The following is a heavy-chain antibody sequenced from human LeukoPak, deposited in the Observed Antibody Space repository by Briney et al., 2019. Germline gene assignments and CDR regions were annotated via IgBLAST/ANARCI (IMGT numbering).Heavy chain of an antibody. J-gene: IGHJ3*02. CDR1: GYTFTTYA. V-gene: IGHV7-4-1*02. CDR2: INTNTANP. CDR3: AREDRTGPFDI. Sequence: ASVKVSCNASGYTFTTYAMNWVRQAPGQGLEWMGWINTNTANPTYAQDFTGRFVFSLDTSVSTAYLQISSLKAEDTAVYYCAREDRTGPFDIWGQGTMVTVSS.